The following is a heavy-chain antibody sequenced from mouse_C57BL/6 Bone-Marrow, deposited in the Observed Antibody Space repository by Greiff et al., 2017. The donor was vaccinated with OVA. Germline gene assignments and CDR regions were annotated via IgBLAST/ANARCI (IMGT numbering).Heavy chain of an antibody. Sequence: QVQLQQSGAELVRPGTSVKMSCKASGYTFTNYWIGWAKQRPGHGLEWIGDIYPGGGYTNYNEKFKGKATLTADQSSSTAYMQFSSLTSEDSAIYYCARYDGYYVDYYAMDYWGQGTSVTVSS. D-gene: IGHD2-3*01. CDR3: ARYDGYYVDYYAMDY. J-gene: IGHJ4*01. V-gene: IGHV1-63*01. CDR2: IYPGGGYT. CDR1: GYTFTNYW.